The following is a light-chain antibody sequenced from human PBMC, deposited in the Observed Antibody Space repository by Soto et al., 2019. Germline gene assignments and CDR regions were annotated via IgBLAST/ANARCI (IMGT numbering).Light chain of an antibody. J-gene: IGKJ2*01. Sequence: EIVLTQSPGTLSLSPGERATLSCRARQGVSSTYLAWYQQKPGQAPSLLISGASSRPTGIPDRVSGSGSGTHFASTIRRLEAEAFALYYCQQFGSSSFIFGHGTKLEIK. CDR3: QQFGSSSFI. CDR2: GAS. CDR1: QGVSSTY. V-gene: IGKV3-20*01.